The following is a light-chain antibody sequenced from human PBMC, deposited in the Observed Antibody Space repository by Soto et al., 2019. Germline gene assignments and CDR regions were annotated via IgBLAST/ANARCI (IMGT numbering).Light chain of an antibody. V-gene: IGKV3-20*01. CDR3: QQYGRSPYT. Sequence: DIELTQSPCTLSLSPGERATLSCRASQSVSSRFLAWYQQKPGQAHRLLMYGASIRSTGIPDRSSGTGAGTDFTLIISRLEPEDFAVFYCQQYGRSPYTFGLGTKLEIK. CDR1: QSVSSRF. J-gene: IGKJ2*01. CDR2: GAS.